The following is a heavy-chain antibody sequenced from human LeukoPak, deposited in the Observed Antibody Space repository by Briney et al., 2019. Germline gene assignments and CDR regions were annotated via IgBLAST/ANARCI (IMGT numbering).Heavy chain of an antibody. J-gene: IGHJ4*02. V-gene: IGHV3-23*01. CDR1: GFTFNSYA. CDR3: AKGSAVGSSSWDYLDY. D-gene: IGHD6-13*01. Sequence: PGGSLRLSCAASGFTFNSYAMSWVRQAPRKGLEWVSGISGSGGSTYYADSVKGRFTISRDNSKNTLYLQMSSLRAEDTAVYYCAKGSAVGSSSWDYLDYWGQGILVTVSS. CDR2: ISGSGGST.